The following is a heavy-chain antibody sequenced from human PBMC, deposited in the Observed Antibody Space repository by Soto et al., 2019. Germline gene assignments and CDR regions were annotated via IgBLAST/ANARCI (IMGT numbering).Heavy chain of an antibody. J-gene: IGHJ4*02. D-gene: IGHD5-18*01. CDR3: ARETDTSMVDY. CDR1: GYNFSAYY. CDR2: LNPRNGQT. V-gene: IGHV1-8*01. Sequence: QVQLVQSGAEVKKPGASVKVSCQTSGYNFSAYYFNWVRQAAGQGPEWMGWLNPRNGQTGYVQKFRGRVTMTRDTSIATVYLELSRLTYEDTGIYFCARETDTSMVDYWGQGTLVTVSS.